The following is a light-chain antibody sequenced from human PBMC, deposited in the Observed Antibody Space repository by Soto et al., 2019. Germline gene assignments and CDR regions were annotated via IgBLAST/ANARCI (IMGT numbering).Light chain of an antibody. V-gene: IGKV3-20*01. CDR2: GAS. CDR1: QSVSSSY. Sequence: EIVLTQSPGTLSLSPGERATLSCRASQSVSSSYLAWYQQKPGQAPRLPIYGASSRATGIPDRFSGSGSGTDFTLTISRLEPEDFAVYYCQQYGSSRRTFGQGTKLEIK. J-gene: IGKJ2*01. CDR3: QQYGSSRRT.